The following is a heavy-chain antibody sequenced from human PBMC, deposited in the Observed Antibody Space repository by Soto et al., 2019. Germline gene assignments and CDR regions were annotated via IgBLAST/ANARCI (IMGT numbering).Heavy chain of an antibody. CDR2: IYHSGST. CDR1: GDSISSGGYS. V-gene: IGHV4-30-2*01. Sequence: SLTCAVSGDSISSGGYSWSWIRQPPGKGLEWIGYIYHSGSTYYNPSLKSRVTISVDRSKNQFSLKLSSVTAADTAVYYCARGNPVPLDYWGQGTLVTVSS. CDR3: ARGNPVPLDY. D-gene: IGHD1-1*01. J-gene: IGHJ4*02.